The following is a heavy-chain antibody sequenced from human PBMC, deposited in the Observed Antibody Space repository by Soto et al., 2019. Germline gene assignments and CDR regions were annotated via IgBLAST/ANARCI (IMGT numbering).Heavy chain of an antibody. CDR2: IIPIFGTA. CDR1: GGTFSSYA. CDR3: ARADYDRNAFDI. D-gene: IGHD3-22*01. J-gene: IGHJ3*02. V-gene: IGHV1-69*13. Sequence: GASVKVSCKASGGTFSSYAISWVRQAPGQGLEWMGGIIPIFGTANYAQKFQGRVTITADESTSTAYMELSSLRSEDTAVYYCARADYDRNAFDIWGQGTMVTVSS.